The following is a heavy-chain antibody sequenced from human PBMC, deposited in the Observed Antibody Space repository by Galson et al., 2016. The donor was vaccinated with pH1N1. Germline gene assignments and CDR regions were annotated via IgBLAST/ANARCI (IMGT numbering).Heavy chain of an antibody. CDR1: GFSVRSSGMG. CDR2: IYWDDDK. J-gene: IGHJ3*01. V-gene: IGHV2-5*02. Sequence: PGLVKPTQTLTLTCNFSGFSVRSSGMGVGWIRQPPGRALEWLAVIYWDDDKRYSPSLKSRLTITKDTSKNQVVLKMTNMDPADTATYYCAHREVMITNAFDFWGQGTMVTVSS. CDR3: AHREVMITNAFDF. D-gene: IGHD3-16*01.